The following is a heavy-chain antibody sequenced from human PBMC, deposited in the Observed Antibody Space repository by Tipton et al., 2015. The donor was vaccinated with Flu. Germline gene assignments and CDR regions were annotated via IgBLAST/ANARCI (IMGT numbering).Heavy chain of an antibody. D-gene: IGHD5-12*01. V-gene: IGHV4-4*07. Sequence: TLSLTCTVSGGSVTSSYWSWIRQPAGKGLEWIGRISTSGSTNYNASPESRVTMSRDTSKNHFSLRLSSATAADTALYYCARDLRGYSGYTGGDAFDLWGPGIMVTVSS. CDR1: GGSVTSSY. J-gene: IGHJ3*01. CDR2: ISTSGST. CDR3: ARDLRGYSGYTGGDAFDL.